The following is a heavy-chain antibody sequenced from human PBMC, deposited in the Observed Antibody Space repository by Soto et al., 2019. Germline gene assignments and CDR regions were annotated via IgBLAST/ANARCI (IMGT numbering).Heavy chain of an antibody. J-gene: IGHJ5*02. CDR3: ARGGFITGTDNWFDP. CDR1: GGTFSSYA. D-gene: IGHD1-20*01. Sequence: SVKVSCKASGGTFSSYAISWVRQAPGQGLEWMGGIIPIFGTANYAQKFQGRVTITADESTSTAYMELSSLRSEDTAVYYCARGGFITGTDNWFDPWGQGTLVTVSS. V-gene: IGHV1-69*13. CDR2: IIPIFGTA.